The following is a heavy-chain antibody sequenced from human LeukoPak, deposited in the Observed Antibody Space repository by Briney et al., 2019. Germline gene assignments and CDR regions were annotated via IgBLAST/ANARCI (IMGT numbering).Heavy chain of an antibody. CDR2: ISYDGSNK. V-gene: IGHV3-30-3*01. J-gene: IGHJ6*03. CDR1: GFTFSSYA. D-gene: IGHD2-2*01. CDR3: ARGEGCSSSSCYPRRGYYYYYMDV. Sequence: GGSLRLSCAASGFTFSSYAMQWVRQAPGKGLEWVAVISYDGSNKYYADSVKGRFTISRDNSKNTLYLQMNSLRAEDTAVYYCARGEGCSSSSCYPRRGYYYYYMDVWGKGTTVTVSS.